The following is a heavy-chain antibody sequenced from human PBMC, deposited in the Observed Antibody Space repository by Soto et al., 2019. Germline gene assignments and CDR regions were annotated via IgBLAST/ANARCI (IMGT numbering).Heavy chain of an antibody. D-gene: IGHD2-2*01. Sequence: RASVKVSCKASGGTFSSYAISWVRQAPGQGLEWMGEIIPIFGTANYAQKFQGRVTITADKSTSTAYMELSSLRSEDTAVYYCARGYCSSTSCQPFDYWGQGTLVTVSS. CDR1: GGTFSSYA. CDR2: IIPIFGTA. V-gene: IGHV1-69*06. CDR3: ARGYCSSTSCQPFDY. J-gene: IGHJ4*02.